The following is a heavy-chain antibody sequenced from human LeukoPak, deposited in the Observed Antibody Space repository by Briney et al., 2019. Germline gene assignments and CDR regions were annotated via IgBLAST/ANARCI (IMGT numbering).Heavy chain of an antibody. CDR3: ARARGFSSGSFDM. D-gene: IGHD3-22*01. V-gene: IGHV4-34*01. CDR1: GGSFSGYY. J-gene: IGHJ3*02. Sequence: SETLSLTCAVYGGSFSGYYWSWFRQPPGEGLEWIGDINHSGSTNYNPSLKSRVTISVDTSKNQFSLKLSSVTAADTAVYYCARARGFSSGSFDMWGQGTMVTVSS. CDR2: INHSGST.